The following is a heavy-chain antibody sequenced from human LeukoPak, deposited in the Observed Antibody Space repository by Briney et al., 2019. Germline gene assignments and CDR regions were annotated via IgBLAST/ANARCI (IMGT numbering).Heavy chain of an antibody. CDR3: AGGEGVVVAAIVLFDY. D-gene: IGHD2-15*01. Sequence: ASVKVSCKASGYTFTSYYMHWVRQAPGQGLEWMGIINPSGGSTSYAQKFQGRVTMTRDTSTSTVYMELSSLRSEDTAVYYCAGGEGVVVAAIVLFDYWGQGTLVTVSS. J-gene: IGHJ4*02. CDR1: GYTFTSYY. CDR2: INPSGGST. V-gene: IGHV1-46*01.